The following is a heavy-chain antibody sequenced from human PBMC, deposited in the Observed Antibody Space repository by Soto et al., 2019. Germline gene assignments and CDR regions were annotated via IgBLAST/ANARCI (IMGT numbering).Heavy chain of an antibody. J-gene: IGHJ4*02. CDR3: AHTQGPHFDY. Sequence: GLDLEWLALIYWNDDKRYSPSLKSRLTITKDTSKNQVVLTMTNMDPVDTATYYCAHTQGPHFDYWGQGTLVTVSS. CDR2: IYWNDDK. V-gene: IGHV2-5*01.